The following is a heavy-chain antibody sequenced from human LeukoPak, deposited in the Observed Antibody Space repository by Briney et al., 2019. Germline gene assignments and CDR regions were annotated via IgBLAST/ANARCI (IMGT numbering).Heavy chain of an antibody. CDR3: ARDRIRVQLWLGGMDV. J-gene: IGHJ6*02. V-gene: IGHV3-7*01. D-gene: IGHD3-22*01. Sequence: GGSLRLSCAASGFTFISYWMTWVRQAPGKGLEWVANIKEDGSEKFYVDSVKGRFTTSRDNANNSVYLQMNNLRAEDTAVYYCARDRIRVQLWLGGMDVWGQGTTVTVSS. CDR2: IKEDGSEK. CDR1: GFTFISYW.